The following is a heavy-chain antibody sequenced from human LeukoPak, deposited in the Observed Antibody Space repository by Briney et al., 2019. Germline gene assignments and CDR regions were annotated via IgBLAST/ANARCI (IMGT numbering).Heavy chain of an antibody. Sequence: GSLRLSCAASEFTFSNYAMNWVRPAPGKGLEWVSGISGGGGSTYYAASVKGRFTISRDNSKNTLYLQMDSLRAEDTALYYCAKGSGINHYHWIDPWGQGTLVTVSS. CDR3: AKGSGINHYHWIDP. CDR2: ISGGGGST. CDR1: EFTFSNYA. J-gene: IGHJ5*02. V-gene: IGHV3-23*01. D-gene: IGHD1-14*01.